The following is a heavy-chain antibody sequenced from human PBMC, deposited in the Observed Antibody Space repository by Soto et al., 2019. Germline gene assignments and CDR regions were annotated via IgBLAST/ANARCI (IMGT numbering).Heavy chain of an antibody. CDR2: INAGNGNT. V-gene: IGHV1-3*01. D-gene: IGHD3-10*01. CDR1: GSTFTSYA. CDR3: ARDRLGSGSYPSKWFDP. J-gene: IGHJ5*02. Sequence: ASVKVSCKASGSTFTSYAMHWVRQAPGQRLEWMGWINAGNGNTKYSQKFQGRVTITRDTSASTAYMELSSLRSEDTAVYYCARDRLGSGSYPSKWFDPWGQGTLVTVSS.